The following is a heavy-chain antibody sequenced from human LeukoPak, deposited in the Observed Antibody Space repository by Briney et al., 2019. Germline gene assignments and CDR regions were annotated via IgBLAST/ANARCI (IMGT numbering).Heavy chain of an antibody. Sequence: GGSLRPSCAASGFTFSSYAMHWVRQAPGKGLEWVAVISYDGSNKYYADSVKGRFTISRDNSKNTLYLQMNSLRAEVTAVYYCARPERITMIVVVQYLGYWGQGTLVTVSS. J-gene: IGHJ4*02. CDR2: ISYDGSNK. CDR1: GFTFSSYA. D-gene: IGHD3-22*01. CDR3: ARPERITMIVVVQYLGY. V-gene: IGHV3-30-3*01.